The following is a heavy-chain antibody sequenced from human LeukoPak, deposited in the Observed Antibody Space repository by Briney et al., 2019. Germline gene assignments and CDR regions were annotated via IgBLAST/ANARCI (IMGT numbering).Heavy chain of an antibody. J-gene: IGHJ4*02. CDR1: GYSISNGHY. V-gene: IGHV4-38-2*01. Sequence: SETLSLACAVSGYSISNGHYWGCLLPPPGKGVGGLGSICHSGSPYYNPSLKSRVTISIDKPKNHFSLKLSSVAAVDTALYDCARIASAGYGFDYWGQGAMVTVPS. D-gene: IGHD5-12*01. CDR3: ARIASAGYGFDY. CDR2: ICHSGSP.